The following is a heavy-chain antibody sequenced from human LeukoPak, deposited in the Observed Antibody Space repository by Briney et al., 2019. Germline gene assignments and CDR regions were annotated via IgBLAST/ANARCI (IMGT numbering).Heavy chain of an antibody. V-gene: IGHV1-69*04. CDR2: IIPILGIA. J-gene: IGHJ6*03. Sequence: SVKVSCKASGGTFSSYAISWVRQAPGQGLEWMGRIIPILGIANYAQKFQGRVTITADKSTSTAYMELSSLRSEDTAVYYCAKAASSSSSVRYMDVWGKGTTVTVSS. D-gene: IGHD6-13*01. CDR3: AKAASSSSSVRYMDV. CDR1: GGTFSSYA.